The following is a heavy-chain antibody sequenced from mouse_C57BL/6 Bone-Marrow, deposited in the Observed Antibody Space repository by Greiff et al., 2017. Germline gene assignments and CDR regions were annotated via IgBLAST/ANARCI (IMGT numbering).Heavy chain of an antibody. Sequence: QLQQPGAELVKPGASVKLSCKASGYTFTSYWMQWVKPRPGQGIEWIGEIEPSDSYTNYKQKFKGKANLTVDTSSSTAYMQLSSLTSEDSAVYYCARAPDGYYHYGCQGTTLTVSS. CDR3: ARAPDGYYHY. J-gene: IGHJ2*01. CDR2: IEPSDSYT. D-gene: IGHD2-3*01. CDR1: GYTFTSYW. V-gene: IGHV1-50*01.